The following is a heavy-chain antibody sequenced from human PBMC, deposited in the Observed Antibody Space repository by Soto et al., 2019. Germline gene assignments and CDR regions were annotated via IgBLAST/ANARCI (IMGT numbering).Heavy chain of an antibody. Sequence: QVQLVQSGAEVKKPGSSVKVSCKASGGTFSSYAISWVRQAPGQGLEWMGGIIPIFGTANYAQKFQGRVTITADDSTSTAYTELSSLRSEDTAVYYSARESRYCSGGSCYFLPGIDCWGQGTLVTVSS. CDR3: ARESRYCSGGSCYFLPGIDC. CDR1: GGTFSSYA. J-gene: IGHJ4*02. V-gene: IGHV1-69*12. CDR2: IIPIFGTA. D-gene: IGHD2-15*01.